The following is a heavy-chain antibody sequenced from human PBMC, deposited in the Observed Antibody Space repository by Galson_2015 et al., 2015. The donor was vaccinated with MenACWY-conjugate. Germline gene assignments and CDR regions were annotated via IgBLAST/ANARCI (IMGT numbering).Heavy chain of an antibody. CDR2: ISYDGSNK. Sequence: SLRLSCAASGFTFSSYGMHWVRQAPGKGLEWVAVISYDGSNKHYADSVKGRVTIFRDNSKNTLYLQMNSLRAEDTAVYYCAKGGLRYSSGWYSNCHYYGMDVWGQGTTVTVSS. D-gene: IGHD6-19*01. J-gene: IGHJ6*02. V-gene: IGHV3-30*18. CDR3: AKGGLRYSSGWYSNCHYYGMDV. CDR1: GFTFSSYG.